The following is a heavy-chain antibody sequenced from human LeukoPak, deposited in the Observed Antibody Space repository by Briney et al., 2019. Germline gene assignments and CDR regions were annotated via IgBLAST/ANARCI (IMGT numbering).Heavy chain of an antibody. V-gene: IGHV1-2*02. Sequence: ASVKVSCKASGYTFTGYYIHWVRQAPGQGLEWMGWINPNSGTNYAQKFQGRVTMTGDTSISTAYMELSSLRSDDTAVYYCARGKMNGDDFDYWGQGTLVTVSS. CDR3: ARGKMNGDDFDY. CDR2: INPNSGT. D-gene: IGHD4-17*01. CDR1: GYTFTGYY. J-gene: IGHJ4*02.